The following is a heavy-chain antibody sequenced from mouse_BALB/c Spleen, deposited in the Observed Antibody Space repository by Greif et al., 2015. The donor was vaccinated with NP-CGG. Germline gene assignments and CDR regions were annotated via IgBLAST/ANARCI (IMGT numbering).Heavy chain of an antibody. Sequence: QVQLQQSGPELVKPGASVKISCKASGYTFTDYYINWVKHKPGQGLEWIGWIYPGSGNTKYNEKFKGKATLTVDTSSSTAYMQFSSLTSEDTAVYFCARRTGTEAMDYWGQGTSVTVSS. D-gene: IGHD4-1*01. CDR1: GYTFTDYY. CDR3: ARRTGTEAMDY. V-gene: IGHV1-84*02. J-gene: IGHJ4*01. CDR2: IYPGSGNT.